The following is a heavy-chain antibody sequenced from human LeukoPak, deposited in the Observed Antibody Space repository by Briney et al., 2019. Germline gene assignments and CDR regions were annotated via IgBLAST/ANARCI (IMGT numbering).Heavy chain of an antibody. CDR2: IIPILGIA. J-gene: IGHJ3*02. D-gene: IGHD2-21*02. CDR1: GGTFSSYA. Sequence: ASVKVSCKASGGTFSSYAISWVRQAPGQGLEWMGRIIPILGIANYAQKFQGRVTITADKSTSTAYMELSSLRSEDTAVYYCAREVVSDSDAFDIWGQGTMVTVSS. V-gene: IGHV1-69*04. CDR3: AREVVSDSDAFDI.